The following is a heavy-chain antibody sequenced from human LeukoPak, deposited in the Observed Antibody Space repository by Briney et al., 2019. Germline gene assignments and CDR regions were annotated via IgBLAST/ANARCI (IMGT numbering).Heavy chain of an antibody. V-gene: IGHV4-4*07. CDR1: DGSMKSSH. Sequence: PSETLSLTCSVSDGSMKSSHWSWIRQPAGKGLEWIGRIYTSGSTDYNPSLMSRVTMSVDTSKNQFSLKLRSMTAADTAVYYCARMAAIGAMDVWGQGTTVTVSS. D-gene: IGHD5-24*01. J-gene: IGHJ6*02. CDR3: ARMAAIGAMDV. CDR2: IYTSGST.